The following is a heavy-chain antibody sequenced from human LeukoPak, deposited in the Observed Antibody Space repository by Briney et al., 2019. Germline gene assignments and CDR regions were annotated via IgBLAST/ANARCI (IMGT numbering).Heavy chain of an antibody. D-gene: IGHD3-22*01. CDR3: ARTLLLPYYYYGMDV. Sequence: SETLSLTCAVYGGSFSGYYWSWIRQPPGKGLEWLGEINHSGSTNYNPSLKSRVTISVDTSKNQFSLKLSSVTAADTAVYYCARTLLLPYYYYGMDVWGQGTTVTVSS. CDR1: GGSFSGYY. CDR2: INHSGST. J-gene: IGHJ6*02. V-gene: IGHV4-34*01.